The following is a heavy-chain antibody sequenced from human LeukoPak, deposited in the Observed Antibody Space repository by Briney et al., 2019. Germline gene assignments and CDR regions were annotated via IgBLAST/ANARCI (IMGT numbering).Heavy chain of an antibody. CDR3: AKGLTAAGTSRGMDV. Sequence: GGSLRLSCAASGFTFSNYAMSWVRQAPGKGLEWVLAVSGSGGNTYYADSVKGRFTISRDNSKNTLYLQMNSLGAEDTALYYCAKGLTAAGTSRGMDVWGQGTTVTVSS. J-gene: IGHJ6*02. D-gene: IGHD6-13*01. CDR1: GFTFSNYA. V-gene: IGHV3-23*01. CDR2: VSGSGGNT.